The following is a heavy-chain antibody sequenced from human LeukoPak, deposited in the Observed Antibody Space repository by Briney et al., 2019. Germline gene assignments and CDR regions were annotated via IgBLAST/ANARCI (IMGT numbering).Heavy chain of an antibody. V-gene: IGHV3-20*04. J-gene: IGHJ6*03. Sequence: GGSLRLSCAASGFTFDDYGMSWVRQAPGKGLEWVSGINWNGGSTGYADSVKGRFTISRDNAKNSLYLQMNSLRAEDTALYYCARRESTYQNYYYFYYMDVWGKGTTVIVSS. CDR1: GFTFDDYG. CDR3: ARRESTYQNYYYFYYMDV. CDR2: INWNGGST.